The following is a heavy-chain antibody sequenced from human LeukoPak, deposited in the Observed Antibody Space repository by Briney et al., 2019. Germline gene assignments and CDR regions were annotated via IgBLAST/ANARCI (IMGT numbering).Heavy chain of an antibody. D-gene: IGHD6-13*01. CDR3: ARAEKPSSSWYVYYQYYMDG. CDR2: INPNSGGT. Sequence: ASVKVSCTASGYTFTGYYMHWVRQAPGQGLEWVGWINPNSGGTNYAQKFQGRVTMTRDTSINTAYMELSRLRSDDTPVYYCARAEKPSSSWYVYYQYYMDGWGKGTTVTVSS. CDR1: GYTFTGYY. J-gene: IGHJ6*03. V-gene: IGHV1-2*02.